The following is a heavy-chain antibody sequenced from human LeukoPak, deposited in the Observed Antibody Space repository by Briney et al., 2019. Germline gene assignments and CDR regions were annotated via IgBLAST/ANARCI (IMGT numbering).Heavy chain of an antibody. Sequence: SETLSLTCTVSGGSVSSGSYYWSWIRQPPGKGLEWIGYIYYSGSTNYNPSLKSRVTISVDTSKNQFPLKLSSVTAADTAVYYCARRVTLTGRNWFDPWGQGTLVTVSS. CDR1: GGSVSSGSYY. V-gene: IGHV4-61*01. CDR3: ARRVTLTGRNWFDP. D-gene: IGHD3-9*01. CDR2: IYYSGST. J-gene: IGHJ5*02.